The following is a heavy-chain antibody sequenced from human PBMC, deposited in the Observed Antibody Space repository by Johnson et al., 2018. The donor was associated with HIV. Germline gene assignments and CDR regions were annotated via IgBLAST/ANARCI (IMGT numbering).Heavy chain of an antibody. CDR1: GFTFSSNY. D-gene: IGHD3-16*01. J-gene: IGHJ3*02. CDR2: IKSKTDGGTT. V-gene: IGHV3-15*01. CDR3: TTYATMITMYVEIKGGAFDI. Sequence: VQLVESGGGVVQPGGSLRLLCAASGFTFSSNYMSWVRQAPGKGPEWIGRIKSKTDGGTTEYAEPVKGRFTISRDDSKNTLYLQMNSLTTEDTAVYYCTTYATMITMYVEIKGGAFDIWGQGTMVTVSS.